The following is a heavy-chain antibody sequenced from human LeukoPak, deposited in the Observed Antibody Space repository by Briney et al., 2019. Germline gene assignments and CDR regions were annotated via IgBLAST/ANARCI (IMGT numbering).Heavy chain of an antibody. CDR3: ATTPYYYDSSGSGYY. D-gene: IGHD3-22*01. CDR2: FDPEDGET. V-gene: IGHV1-24*01. J-gene: IGHJ4*02. Sequence: GASVKVSCKVSGYTLTELSMHRVRQAPGKGLEWMGGFDPEDGETIYAQKFQGRVTMTEDTSTDTAYMELSSLRSEDTAVYYCATTPYYYDSSGSGYYWGQGTLVTVSS. CDR1: GYTLTELS.